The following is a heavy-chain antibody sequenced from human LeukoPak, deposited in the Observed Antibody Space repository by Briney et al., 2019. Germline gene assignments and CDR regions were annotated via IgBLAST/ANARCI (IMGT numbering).Heavy chain of an antibody. CDR1: GGSFSGYY. V-gene: IGHV4-34*01. CDR2: INHSGST. D-gene: IGHD2-21*02. J-gene: IGHJ4*02. CDR3: ARKVTPDY. Sequence: SETLSLTCAVYGGSFSGYYWSWIRQPPGKGLEWIGEINHSGSTNYNPSLKSRVTVSVDTSKNQFSLKLSSVTAADTAVYYCARKVTPDYWGQGTLVTVSS.